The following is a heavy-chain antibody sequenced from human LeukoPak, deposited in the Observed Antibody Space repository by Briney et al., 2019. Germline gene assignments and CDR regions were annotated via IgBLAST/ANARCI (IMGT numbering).Heavy chain of an antibody. CDR2: IRPDGSDK. CDR3: ARGLFAGGWYPDYFDY. J-gene: IGHJ4*02. CDR1: GFTFSNFW. D-gene: IGHD6-19*01. Sequence: RGSLRLSCTASGFTFSNFWMSWVRQAPGKGLEWVANIRPDGSDKYYVDSMEGRFTISRDNAKNSLYLQMNSLRAEDTAVYYCARGLFAGGWYPDYFDYWGQGTLVTVSS. V-gene: IGHV3-7*03.